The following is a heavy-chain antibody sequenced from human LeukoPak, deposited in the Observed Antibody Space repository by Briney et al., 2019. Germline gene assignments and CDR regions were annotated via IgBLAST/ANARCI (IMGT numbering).Heavy chain of an antibody. V-gene: IGHV3-23*01. CDR2: ISGSVGST. J-gene: IGHJ3*02. CDR1: GFTFSNHG. D-gene: IGHD3-22*01. CDR3: AKDVSSHYYDSSSSDAFDI. Sequence: GGSLRLSCAASGFTFSNHGMSWVRQAPGKGLEWVSAISGSVGSTYYADSVKGRFTISRDNSKKTLYLQMNSLRAEDTAVYYCAKDVSSHYYDSSSSDAFDIWGQGTMVTVSS.